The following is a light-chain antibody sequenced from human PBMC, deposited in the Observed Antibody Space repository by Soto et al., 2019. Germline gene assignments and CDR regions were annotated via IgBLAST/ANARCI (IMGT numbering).Light chain of an antibody. Sequence: IGLTQSPGTLSLSPGERANLSCRGSQSVCSSYLAWYQQKPGQAPRPLIYGASSRATGIPDRFSGSGSGTDFTLTISRLEPEDFAVYYCQQYGSSPRTFGQGTKLEIK. CDR2: GAS. J-gene: IGKJ2*01. V-gene: IGKV3-20*01. CDR1: QSVCSSY. CDR3: QQYGSSPRT.